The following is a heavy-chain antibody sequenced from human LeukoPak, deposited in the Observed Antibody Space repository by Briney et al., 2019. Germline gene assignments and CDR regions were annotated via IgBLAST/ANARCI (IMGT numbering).Heavy chain of an antibody. J-gene: IGHJ5*02. CDR1: GYSISSGYY. CDR3: ARDLCSGGSCYRIGNWFDP. Sequence: PSETLSLTCAVSGYSISSGYYWGWIRPPPWKGLEWIGSIYHSGSTYYHPSLKSRVTISVDTSKTQFSLKLSSVTAADTAVYYCARDLCSGGSCYRIGNWFDPWGQGTLVTVSS. V-gene: IGHV4-38-2*02. D-gene: IGHD2-15*01. CDR2: IYHSGST.